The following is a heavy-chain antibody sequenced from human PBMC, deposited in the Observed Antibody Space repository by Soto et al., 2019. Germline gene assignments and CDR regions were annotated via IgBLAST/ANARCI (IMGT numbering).Heavy chain of an antibody. V-gene: IGHV3-30*18. J-gene: IGHJ4*02. CDR2: ISYDGSNK. D-gene: IGHD3-10*01. Sequence: GGSLRLSCAASGFTFSSYGMHWVRQAPGKGLEWVAVISYDGSNKYYADSVKGRFTISRDNSKNTLYLQMNSLRAEDTAVYYCAKQSSAVRRYFDYWGQGTLVTVSS. CDR1: GFTFSSYG. CDR3: AKQSSAVRRYFDY.